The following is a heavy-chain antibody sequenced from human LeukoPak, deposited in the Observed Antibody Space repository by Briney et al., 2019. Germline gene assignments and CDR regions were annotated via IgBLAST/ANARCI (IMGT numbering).Heavy chain of an antibody. CDR2: IGANSAI. CDR3: AREGYYGAFDI. J-gene: IGHJ3*02. D-gene: IGHD3-10*01. CDR1: GFTFSSYS. Sequence: GGSLRLSCAASGFTFSSYSMNWVRQAPGKGLEWVSYIGANSAIFYADSVKGRFTISRDNAKSSLSLQMNSLRDDDTAVYYCAREGYYGAFDIWGQGTMVTVSS. V-gene: IGHV3-48*02.